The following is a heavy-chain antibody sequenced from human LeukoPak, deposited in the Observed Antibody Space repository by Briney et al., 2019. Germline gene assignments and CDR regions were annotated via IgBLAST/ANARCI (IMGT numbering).Heavy chain of an antibody. CDR1: GFTFSRYA. J-gene: IGHJ3*01. Sequence: GGSLRLSCAASGFTFSRYAMGWVRQAPGKGLEWVSGMSGIHSTTYYPDSVKGRFTISRDNSKNTLYLQMNSLTAEDTATYYCTKLDPRGNGNNLDTFDVWGQGTMVTVSS. CDR3: TKLDPRGNGNNLDTFDV. D-gene: IGHD1-1*01. V-gene: IGHV3-23*01. CDR2: MSGIHSTT.